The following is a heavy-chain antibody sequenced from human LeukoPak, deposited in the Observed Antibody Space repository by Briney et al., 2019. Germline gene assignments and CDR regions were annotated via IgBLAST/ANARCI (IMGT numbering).Heavy chain of an antibody. V-gene: IGHV4-34*01. CDR3: ARLARVGYCSGGSCRYFQH. CDR1: SGSFSGNF. J-gene: IGHJ1*01. Sequence: SETLSLTCAVYSGSFSGNFWTYIRQPPGKGLEWIGEINHSGSTNYNPSLKSRVTISVDTSKNQFSLKLSSVTAADTAVYYCARLARVGYCSGGSCRYFQHWGQGTLVTVSS. CDR2: INHSGST. D-gene: IGHD2-15*01.